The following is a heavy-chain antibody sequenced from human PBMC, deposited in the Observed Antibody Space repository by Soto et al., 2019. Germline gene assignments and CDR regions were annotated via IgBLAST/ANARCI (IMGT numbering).Heavy chain of an antibody. Sequence: SVKVSCKAPGGTFSNYVVNWVRQAPGQGLEWMGRIIPISGAANYAQKFQGRVTITADKSTSTSYMELSSLRSEDTAVYYCARDMTRTVVPYFDFWGQGTLVTVSS. CDR3: ARDMTRTVVPYFDF. CDR2: IIPISGAA. D-gene: IGHD1-7*01. V-gene: IGHV1-69*06. CDR1: GGTFSNYV. J-gene: IGHJ4*02.